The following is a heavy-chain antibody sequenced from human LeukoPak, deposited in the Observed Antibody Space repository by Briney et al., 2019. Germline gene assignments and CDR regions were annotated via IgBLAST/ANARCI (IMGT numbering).Heavy chain of an antibody. CDR1: GFPFSDCY. J-gene: IGHJ4*02. CDR2: SSSSFNTV. CDR3: ARYMIPFAGVIVPFDY. D-gene: IGHD3-16*02. Sequence: PGASLVLSCPASGFPFSDCYISWIRDPPAPRVERVSDSSSSFNTVYYPESVPGQFTFSRDNAKNSLYLQMNSLRAEDTAVYYCARYMIPFAGVIVPFDYWGQGTLVTVSS. V-gene: IGHV3-11*01.